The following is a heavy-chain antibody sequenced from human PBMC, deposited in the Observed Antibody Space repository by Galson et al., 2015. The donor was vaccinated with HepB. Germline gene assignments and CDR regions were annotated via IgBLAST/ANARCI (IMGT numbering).Heavy chain of an antibody. D-gene: IGHD3-3*01. CDR1: GGSISSYY. V-gene: IGHV4-4*07. Sequence: SETLSLTCTVSGGSISSYYWSWIRQPAGKGLEWIGRIYTSGSTNYNPSLKSRVTMSVDTSKNQFSLKLSSVTAADTAVYYCARDLPLDFWSGYYIYYMDVWGKGTTVTVSS. J-gene: IGHJ6*03. CDR3: ARDLPLDFWSGYYIYYMDV. CDR2: IYTSGST.